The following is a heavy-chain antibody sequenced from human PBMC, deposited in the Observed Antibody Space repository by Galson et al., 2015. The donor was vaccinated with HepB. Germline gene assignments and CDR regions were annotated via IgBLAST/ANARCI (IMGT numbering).Heavy chain of an antibody. Sequence: SLRLSCAASGFSXXXXPMHWXRQXPXXGLXXVTFISXXXDSKTYAESVTGRFTISRDDSKNTLYLQMNALRADDSAVYFCARGGSDEQLDHWGQGTLVTVSS. D-gene: IGHD3-16*01. J-gene: IGHJ4*02. V-gene: IGHV3-30*19. CDR3: ARGGSDEQLDH. CDR1: GFSXXXXP. CDR2: ISXXXDSK.